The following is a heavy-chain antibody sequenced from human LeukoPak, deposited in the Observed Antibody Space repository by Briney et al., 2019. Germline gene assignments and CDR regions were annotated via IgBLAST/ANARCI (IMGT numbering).Heavy chain of an antibody. D-gene: IGHD2-15*01. CDR2: IYHSGST. CDR1: GYSISGGYY. Sequence: PSETLSLTCAVSGYSISGGYYWGWIRQPPGKGLEWIGSIYHSGSTYYNPSLKSRVTISVDTSKNQFSPKLSSVTAADTAVYYCARKNPLYCSGGSCYSLNAFDIWGQGTMITVSS. CDR3: ARKNPLYCSGGSCYSLNAFDI. J-gene: IGHJ3*02. V-gene: IGHV4-38-2*01.